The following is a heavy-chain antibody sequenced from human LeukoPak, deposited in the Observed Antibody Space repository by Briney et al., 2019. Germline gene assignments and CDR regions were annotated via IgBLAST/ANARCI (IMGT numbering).Heavy chain of an antibody. CDR1: GFSFRDYE. Sequence: GGSLRLSCAASGFSFRDYEMNWVRQAPGKGLEWVSYISITSNTIHCADSVKGRFTISRDNTKNSLHLQMTRLRADDTAVYYCARGALDAYDSWGQGTPVTVSS. J-gene: IGHJ5*01. CDR2: ISITSNTI. D-gene: IGHD5-24*01. CDR3: ARGALDAYDS. V-gene: IGHV3-48*03.